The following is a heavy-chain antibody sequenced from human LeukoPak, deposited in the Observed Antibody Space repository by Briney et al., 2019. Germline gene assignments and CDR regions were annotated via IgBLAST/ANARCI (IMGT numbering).Heavy chain of an antibody. V-gene: IGHV1-18*01. CDR3: ASYIAGSGSYQFDY. CDR1: GYTFTSYG. D-gene: IGHD3-10*01. Sequence: ASVKVSCKASGYTFTSYGISWVRQAPGQGLEWMGWISAYNGNTNYAQKLQGRVTMTTDTSTSTAYMELRSLRSDDTAVYYCASYIAGSGSYQFDYWGQGTLVTVSS. CDR2: ISAYNGNT. J-gene: IGHJ4*02.